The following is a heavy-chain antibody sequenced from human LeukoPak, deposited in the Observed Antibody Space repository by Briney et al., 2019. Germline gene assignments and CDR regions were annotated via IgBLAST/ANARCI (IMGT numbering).Heavy chain of an antibody. V-gene: IGHV3-30*04. J-gene: IGHJ4*02. CDR1: GFTFSSYA. CDR3: AKDNRRHYTSGPNPDSLH. Sequence: GGSLRLSCAASGFTFSSYAMHWVRQAPGKGLEWVTVISYHARDQFYADSVKGRFTVSRDNSKNTLYLQMNSLRVEDTAFYYCAKDNRRHYTSGPNPDSLHWGQGALVTVSS. CDR2: ISYHARDQ. D-gene: IGHD6-19*01.